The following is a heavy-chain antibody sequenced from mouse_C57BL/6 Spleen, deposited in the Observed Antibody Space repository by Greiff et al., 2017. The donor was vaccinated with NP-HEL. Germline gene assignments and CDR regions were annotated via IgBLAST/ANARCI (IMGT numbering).Heavy chain of an antibody. CDR1: GFTFSSYA. CDR2: ISAGGSYT. V-gene: IGHV5-4*03. D-gene: IGHD1-1*01. J-gene: IGHJ4*01. CDR3: ANYYGSSYDYAMDY. Sequence: EVMLVESGGGLVKPGGSLKLSCAASGFTFSSYAMSWVRQTPEKRLEWVATISAGGSYTYYPDNVKGRFTISRDNAKNNLYLQMSHLKSEDTAMDYCANYYGSSYDYAMDYWGQGTSVTVSS.